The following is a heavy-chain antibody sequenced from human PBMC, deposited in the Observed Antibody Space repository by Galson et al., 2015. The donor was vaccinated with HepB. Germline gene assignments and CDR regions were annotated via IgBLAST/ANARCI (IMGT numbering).Heavy chain of an antibody. CDR3: AGVTPYYYGSGSYYRGIDY. J-gene: IGHJ4*02. CDR1: GGSISSSNW. Sequence: TCAVSGGSISSSNWWSWVRQPPGKGLEWIGEIYHSGSTNYNPSLKSRVTISVDKSKNQFSLKLSSVTAADTAVYYCAGVTPYYYGSGSYYRGIDYWGQGTLVTVSS. CDR2: IYHSGST. D-gene: IGHD3-10*01. V-gene: IGHV4-4*02.